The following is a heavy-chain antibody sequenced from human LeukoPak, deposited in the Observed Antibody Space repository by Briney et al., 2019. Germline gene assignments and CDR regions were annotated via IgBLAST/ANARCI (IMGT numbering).Heavy chain of an antibody. V-gene: IGHV3-43*01. J-gene: IGHJ4*02. CDR3: AKDAVEMATITGFDY. CDR2: ISWDGGST. CDR1: GFTFDDYT. D-gene: IGHD5-24*01. Sequence: GGSLRLSCAGSGFTFDDYTMHWVRQAPGKGLEWVSLISWDGGSTYYADSVKGRFTISRDNSKNSLYLQMNSLRTEDTALYYCAKDAVEMATITGFDYWGQGTLVTVSS.